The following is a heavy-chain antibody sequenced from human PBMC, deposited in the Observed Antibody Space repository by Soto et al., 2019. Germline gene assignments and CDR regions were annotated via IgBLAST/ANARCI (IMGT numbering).Heavy chain of an antibody. CDR2: INTDGSST. CDR3: ARSPGGYYID. CDR1: GFSFSRYW. Sequence: GGSLRLSCADSGFSFSRYWMHWVRQGPGKGLVWVSRINTDGSSTNYADSVKGRFTISRDNAKNTLYLQMNSLRAEDTAVYYCARSPGGYYIDWGQGTMVTVSS. J-gene: IGHJ3*01. V-gene: IGHV3-74*01. D-gene: IGHD3-9*01.